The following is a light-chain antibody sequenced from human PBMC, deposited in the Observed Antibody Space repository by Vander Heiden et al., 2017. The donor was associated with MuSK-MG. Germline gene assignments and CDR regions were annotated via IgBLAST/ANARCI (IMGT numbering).Light chain of an antibody. J-gene: IGLJ1*01. Sequence: QSALTQPASVSGSPGQSITISCTGTSSNVGGYNYVSWYQQHPGKAPKLRREDGSNRPSGVSNRFSCSKSGNTASLTISGLQAEDEAEEDCSSYQSSSTPLWVFGTGTKLTVL. CDR1: SSNVGGYNY. CDR3: SSYQSSSTPLWV. V-gene: IGLV2-14*01. CDR2: DGS.